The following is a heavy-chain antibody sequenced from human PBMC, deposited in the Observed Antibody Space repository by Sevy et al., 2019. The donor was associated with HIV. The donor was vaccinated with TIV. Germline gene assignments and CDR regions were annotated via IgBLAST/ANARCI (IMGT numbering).Heavy chain of an antibody. J-gene: IGHJ5*02. CDR2: IYWDDDK. CDR3: AHRQGDSSGYYYDWFNP. D-gene: IGHD3-22*01. CDR1: GFSLSTSGVG. Sequence: SGPTLVKPTQTLTLTCTFSGFSLSTSGVGVGWIRQPPGKALEWLALIYWDDDKRYSPYLKSRLTITKDTSKNQVVLTMTNMDPVDTATYYCAHRQGDSSGYYYDWFNPWGQGTLVTVSS. V-gene: IGHV2-5*02.